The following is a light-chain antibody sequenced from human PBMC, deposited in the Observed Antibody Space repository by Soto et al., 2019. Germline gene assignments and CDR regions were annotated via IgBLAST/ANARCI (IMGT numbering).Light chain of an antibody. CDR3: AAWDDSLNGPV. CDR1: SSNIGLND. V-gene: IGLV1-44*01. Sequence: QSVLTQPPSASGTPGQTVTISCSGSSSNIGLNDVHWYRQLSGTAPQILIYDTNQQATGVPDRFSGSRSGTSASLAIHGLQSSDEAEYHCAAWDDSLNGPVFGGGTKLTVL. J-gene: IGLJ2*01. CDR2: DTN.